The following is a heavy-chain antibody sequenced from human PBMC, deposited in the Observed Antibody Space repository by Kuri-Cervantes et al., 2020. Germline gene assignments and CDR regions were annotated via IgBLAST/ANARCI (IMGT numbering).Heavy chain of an antibody. V-gene: IGHV1-8*01. CDR2: MNPNSGNT. J-gene: IGHJ6*03. D-gene: IGHD3-3*01. Sequence: ASVKVSCKASGYTFTSYDINWVRQATGKGLEWMGLMNPNSGNTGYARKFQGRVTMTRNTSISTAYMELSSLRSEDTAVYYCARGVLEWLFPVPYYYYYYMDVWGKGTTVTVSS. CDR1: GYTFTSYD. CDR3: ARGVLEWLFPVPYYYYYYMDV.